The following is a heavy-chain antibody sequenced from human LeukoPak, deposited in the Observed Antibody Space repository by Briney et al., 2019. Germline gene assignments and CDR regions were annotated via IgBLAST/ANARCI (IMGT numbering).Heavy chain of an antibody. CDR1: GGSFSGYY. D-gene: IGHD3-22*01. CDR3: ARQRYDSNAFDI. Sequence: PSETLSLTCAVYGGSFSGYYWSWIRQPPGKGLEWIGEINHSGSTNYNPSLKSRVTISVDTSKNQFPLKLSSVTAADTAVYYCARQRYDSNAFDIWGQGTMVTVSS. CDR2: INHSGST. V-gene: IGHV4-34*01. J-gene: IGHJ3*02.